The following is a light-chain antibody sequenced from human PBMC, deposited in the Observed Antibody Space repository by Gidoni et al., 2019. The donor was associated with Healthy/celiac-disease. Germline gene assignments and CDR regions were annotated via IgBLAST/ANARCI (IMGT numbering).Light chain of an antibody. CDR2: DAS. CDR1: QSVSSSY. CDR3: QQYGSSPPYT. V-gene: IGKV3-20*01. Sequence: DIVSTQSPRTLSLSPGERATLPCRASQSVSSSYLAWYQQKPGQAPWLLIYDASSRATGIPDRFSGSGSGTDFTLTISRLEPEDFAVYYCQQYGSSPPYTFGQGTKLEIK. J-gene: IGKJ2*01.